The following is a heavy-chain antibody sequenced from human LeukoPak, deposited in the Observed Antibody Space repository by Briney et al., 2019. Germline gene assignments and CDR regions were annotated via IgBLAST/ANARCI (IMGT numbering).Heavy chain of an antibody. V-gene: IGHV3-30*02. CDR3: AKSRESDEYSSSSVDY. J-gene: IGHJ4*02. D-gene: IGHD6-6*01. CDR1: GFTFSSYG. Sequence: PGGSLRLSCAASGFTFSSYGMHWVRQAPGKGLEWVAFIRYDGSNKYYADSVKGRFTISRDNSKNTLYLQMNSLRAEDTAVYYCAKSRESDEYSSSSVDYWGQGTLVTVSS. CDR2: IRYDGSNK.